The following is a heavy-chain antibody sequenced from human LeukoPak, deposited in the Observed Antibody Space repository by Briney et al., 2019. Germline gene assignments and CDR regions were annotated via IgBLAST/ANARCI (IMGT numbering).Heavy chain of an antibody. CDR1: GFTFSSYS. J-gene: IGHJ6*03. CDR3: ARDSTRGVITIFGVVIRYYMDV. D-gene: IGHD3-3*01. Sequence: EGSLRLSCAASGFTFSSYSMNWVRQAPGKGLEWVSSISSSSSYIYYADSVKGRFTISRDNAKNSLYLQMNSLRAEDTAVYYCARDSTRGVITIFGVVIRYYMDVWGKGTTVTVSS. CDR2: ISSSSSYI. V-gene: IGHV3-21*01.